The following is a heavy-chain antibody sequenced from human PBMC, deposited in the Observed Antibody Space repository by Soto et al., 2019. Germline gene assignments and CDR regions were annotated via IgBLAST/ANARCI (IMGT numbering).Heavy chain of an antibody. J-gene: IGHJ3*01. D-gene: IGHD2-21*01. CDR1: GPSFRSYW. Sequence: PGGSLRLSCAASGPSFRSYWMSWVRQAPTKGLEWVANIKEDGSEKYYADSVKGRITISRDNPKNSLSLQMDSLRREDTAVYYCARGIASSSLVTFDVWGQGTKVTVSS. V-gene: IGHV3-7*04. CDR2: IKEDGSEK. CDR3: ARGIASSSLVTFDV.